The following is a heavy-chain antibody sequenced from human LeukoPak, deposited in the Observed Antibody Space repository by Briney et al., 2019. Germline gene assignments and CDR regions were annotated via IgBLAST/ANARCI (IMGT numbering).Heavy chain of an antibody. CDR1: GFTLSSYS. J-gene: IGHJ4*02. CDR2: ISSSSSYI. V-gene: IGHV3-21*04. Sequence: GGSLRLSCAASGFTLSSYSMNWVRQAPGKGLEWVSSISSSSSYIYYADSVKGRFTISRDNSKNMLYLQMNSLRAEDTAVYYCVKGRISEDGLDFWGQGTLVTVSS. CDR3: VKGRISEDGLDF. D-gene: IGHD6-13*01.